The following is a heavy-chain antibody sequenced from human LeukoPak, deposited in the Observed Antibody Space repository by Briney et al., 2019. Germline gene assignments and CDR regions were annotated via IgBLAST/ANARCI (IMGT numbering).Heavy chain of an antibody. D-gene: IGHD2-21*02. CDR1: GGTFSSYA. CDR3: ARLDRGPKTLRNWFDP. CDR2: IIPILGIA. Sequence: ASVKVSCKASGGTFSSYAISWVRQAPGQGLEWMGRIIPILGIANYAQKFHGRVTITADKSTSTAYMELSSLRSEDTAVYYCARLDRGPKTLRNWFDPWGQGTLVTVSS. V-gene: IGHV1-69*04. J-gene: IGHJ5*02.